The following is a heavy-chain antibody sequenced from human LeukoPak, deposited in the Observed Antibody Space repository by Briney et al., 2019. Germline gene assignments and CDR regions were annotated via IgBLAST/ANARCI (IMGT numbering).Heavy chain of an antibody. D-gene: IGHD5-18*01. J-gene: IGHJ4*02. CDR1: GYTFTSYG. CDR3: ARDFVDTVMVVDY. V-gene: IGHV1-18*01. Sequence: ASVKVSSKASGYTFTSYGISWVRQAPGQGLEWMGWISAYNGNTNYAQRFQDRVTMTTDTPTSTAYMELRSLRSDDTAVYYCARDFVDTVMVVDYWGQGTLVTVSS. CDR2: ISAYNGNT.